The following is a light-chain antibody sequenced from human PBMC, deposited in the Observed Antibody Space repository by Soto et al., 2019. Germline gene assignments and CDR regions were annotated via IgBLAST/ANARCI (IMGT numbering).Light chain of an antibody. V-gene: IGLV2-8*01. CDR1: SSDVGGYNY. CDR2: EVS. J-gene: IGLJ2*01. Sequence: QSALTQPPSASGSPGQSVTISCTGTSSDVGGYNYVSWYQQHPGKAPKLMIYEVSKWPSGVPDRFSGSKSGNTASLTVSGLQGEDEADYYCSSYTGNNNLVFGGGTKLTVL. CDR3: SSYTGNNNLV.